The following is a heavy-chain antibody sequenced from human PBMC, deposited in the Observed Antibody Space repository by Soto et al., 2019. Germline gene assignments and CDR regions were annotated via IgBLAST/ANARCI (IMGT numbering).Heavy chain of an antibody. CDR2: MYYSGST. V-gene: IGHV4-59*08. J-gene: IGHJ4*02. D-gene: IGHD3-22*01. CDR1: GGSISSYY. CDR3: ARFSDSSGSFVN. Sequence: QVQLQESGPGLVKPSETLSLTCTVSGGSISSYYWSWIRQPPGKGLEWIGYMYYSGSTHNNPSLKSRVTISVDTSKNQFSLKLSSVTAADTAVYYCARFSDSSGSFVNWGQGILVTVSS.